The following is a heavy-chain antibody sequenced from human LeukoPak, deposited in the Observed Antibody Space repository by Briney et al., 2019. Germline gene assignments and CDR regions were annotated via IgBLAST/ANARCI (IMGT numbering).Heavy chain of an antibody. J-gene: IGHJ4*02. CDR3: ARLSTGYDILTGYSNFDY. CDR1: GGTFSSYA. V-gene: IGHV1-8*01. CDR2: MNPNSGNT. Sequence: ASVKVSCKASGGTFSSYAISWVRQATGQGLEWMGWMNPNSGNTGYAQKFQGRVTMTRNTSISTAYMELSSLRSEDTAVYYCARLSTGYDILTGYSNFDYWGQGTLVTVSS. D-gene: IGHD3-9*01.